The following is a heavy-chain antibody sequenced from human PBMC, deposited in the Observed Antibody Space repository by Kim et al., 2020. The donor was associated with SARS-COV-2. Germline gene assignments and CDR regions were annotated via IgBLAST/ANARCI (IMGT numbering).Heavy chain of an antibody. Sequence: GGSLRLSCAASGFTFSSYSMIWVRQAPGGGLEWVSLISTTGNYIYYADSLKGRLTISRDNTKNSLFLQMNSLRPDDTAVYYCARSVGQGSSGTGSYFDSWGQGTLVTVSS. D-gene: IGHD3-10*01. CDR2: ISTTGNYI. J-gene: IGHJ4*02. V-gene: IGHV3-21*01. CDR3: ARSVGQGSSGTGSYFDS. CDR1: GFTFSSYS.